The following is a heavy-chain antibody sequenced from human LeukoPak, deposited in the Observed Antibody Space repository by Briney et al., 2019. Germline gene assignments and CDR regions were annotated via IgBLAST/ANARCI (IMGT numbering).Heavy chain of an antibody. CDR1: GVTFSSYV. V-gene: IGHV3-23*01. CDR2: ISGGGGST. D-gene: IGHD1-20*01. CDR3: AKGTNWRNYGMDV. J-gene: IGHJ6*02. Sequence: GGSLRLSCTASGVTFSSYVMSLVRQAPGKGLEWVSGISGGGGSTYYADSVKGRFTISRDNSKNTLYLQMNTLRAEDTALYYCAKGTNWRNYGMDVWGQGTTVTVSS.